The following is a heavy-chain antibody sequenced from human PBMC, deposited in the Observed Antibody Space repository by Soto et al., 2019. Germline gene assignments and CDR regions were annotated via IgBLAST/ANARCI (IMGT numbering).Heavy chain of an antibody. CDR3: ARDPPDTPADY. CDR2: ISAKNGNT. J-gene: IGHJ4*02. CDR1: GYTFTSYG. V-gene: IGHV1-18*01. Sequence: ASVKFSCKSSGYTFTSYGISWVRQAPGQGLEWMGWISAKNGNTNFAQKFRGRVTMTTDTSTSTVYMELRSLKPDDTAVYYCARDPPDTPADYWGQGTLGTVSA.